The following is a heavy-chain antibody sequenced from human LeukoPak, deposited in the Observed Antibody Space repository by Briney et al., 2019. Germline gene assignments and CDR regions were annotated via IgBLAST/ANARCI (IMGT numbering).Heavy chain of an antibody. CDR3: VGTPGPRYAYPRSGWYMDWFDP. Sequence: GGSLRLSCAASGFTVSSNYMSWVRQAPGKGLEGVSGIYSGGSTYYADSVKGRFTISRDNSKNTLYLQMNSLRAEDTAVYYCVGTPGPRYAYPRSGWYMDWFDPWGQGTLVTVSS. D-gene: IGHD6-19*01. J-gene: IGHJ5*02. V-gene: IGHV3-53*01. CDR1: GFTVSSNY. CDR2: IYSGGST.